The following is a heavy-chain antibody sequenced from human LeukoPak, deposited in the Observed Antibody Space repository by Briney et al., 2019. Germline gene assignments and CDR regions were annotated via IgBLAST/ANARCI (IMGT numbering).Heavy chain of an antibody. Sequence: SGPGLVKPSETLSLTCTVSGGSISSSSYYWGWIRQPPGKGLEWIGSIYYSGSTYYNPSLKSRVTISVDTSKNLFSLKLSSVTAADTAVYYCARGEYSSGWFPPDYWGQGTLVTVSS. V-gene: IGHV4-39*01. CDR2: IYYSGST. D-gene: IGHD6-19*01. CDR1: GGSISSSSYY. CDR3: ARGEYSSGWFPPDY. J-gene: IGHJ4*02.